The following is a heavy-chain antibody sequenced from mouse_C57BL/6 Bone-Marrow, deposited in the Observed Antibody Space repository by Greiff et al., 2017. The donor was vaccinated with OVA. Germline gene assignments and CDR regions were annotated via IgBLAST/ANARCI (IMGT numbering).Heavy chain of an antibody. V-gene: IGHV1-80*01. J-gene: IGHJ1*03. D-gene: IGHD1-1*01. Sequence: QVQLQQSGAELVKPGASVKISCKASGYAFSSYWMNWVKQRPGKGLEWIGQIYPGDGDTNYNGKFKGKATLTADKSSSTAYMQLSSLTSEDSAVYFCATLTGSYWYFDVWGTGTTVTVSS. CDR1: GYAFSSYW. CDR3: ATLTGSYWYFDV. CDR2: IYPGDGDT.